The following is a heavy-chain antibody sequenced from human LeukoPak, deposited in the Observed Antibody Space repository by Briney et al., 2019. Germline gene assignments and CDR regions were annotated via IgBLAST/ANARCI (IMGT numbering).Heavy chain of an antibody. J-gene: IGHJ6*02. CDR1: GFTFSDYY. V-gene: IGHV3-11*01. CDR3: AKDHAPTYCSSTSCRHYYYYGMDV. Sequence: GGSLRLSCAASGFTFSDYYMSWIRQAPGKGLEWVSYISSSGSTIYYADSVKGRFTISRDNSKNTLYLQMNSLRAEDTAVYYCAKDHAPTYCSSTSCRHYYYYGMDVWGQGTTVTVSS. CDR2: ISSSGSTI. D-gene: IGHD2-2*01.